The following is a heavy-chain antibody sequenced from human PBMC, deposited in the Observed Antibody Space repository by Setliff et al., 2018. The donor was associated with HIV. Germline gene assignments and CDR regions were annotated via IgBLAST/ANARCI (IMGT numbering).Heavy chain of an antibody. D-gene: IGHD3-16*01. Sequence: QPGGSLRLSCAASGFTFSSCGMHWVRQVPGKGLEWVAFISYDGDNKYYSDSAKGRFIIARDNSENTLYLHVNNLGPGDSALYYCAKDRSYAHWPKGDYWGQGTLVTVSS. CDR1: GFTFSSCG. CDR3: AKDRSYAHWPKGDY. CDR2: ISYDGDNK. J-gene: IGHJ4*02. V-gene: IGHV3-30*18.